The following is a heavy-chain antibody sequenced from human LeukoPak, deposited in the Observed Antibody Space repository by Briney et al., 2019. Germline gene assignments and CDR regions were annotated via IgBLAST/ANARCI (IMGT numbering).Heavy chain of an antibody. CDR1: GYTFTGCY. D-gene: IGHD1-26*01. Sequence: ASVKVSCKASGYTFTGCYMHWVRQAPGQGLEWMGWINPNSGGTNYAQKFQGRVTMTRDTSISTAYMELSRLRSDDTAVYYCAREVVGATSNNWFDPWGQGTLVTVSS. J-gene: IGHJ5*02. CDR3: AREVVGATSNNWFDP. CDR2: INPNSGGT. V-gene: IGHV1-2*02.